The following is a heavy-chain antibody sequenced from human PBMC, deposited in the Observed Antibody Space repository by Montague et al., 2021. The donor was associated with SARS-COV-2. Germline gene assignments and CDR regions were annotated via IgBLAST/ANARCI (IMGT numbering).Heavy chain of an antibody. CDR1: GFTFSNFA. Sequence: SLRLSCAASGFTFSNFALSWVRQAPRKGLEWVSGISHSGGDTYYADSVKGRFTISRDNSRNTVYLQINNLRAADTAIYYCANPIFGTYLADYWGQGTLVTVSS. J-gene: IGHJ4*02. CDR2: ISHSGGDT. CDR3: ANPIFGTYLADY. D-gene: IGHD3-3*01. V-gene: IGHV3-23*01.